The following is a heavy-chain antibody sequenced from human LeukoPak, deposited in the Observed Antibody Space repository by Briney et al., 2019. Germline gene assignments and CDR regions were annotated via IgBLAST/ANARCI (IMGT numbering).Heavy chain of an antibody. CDR3: ARDATQLGGRFDY. Sequence: PSETLSLTRTVSGGSISSYYWSWIRQPPGKGLEWIGYIYYSGSTNYNPSLKSRVTISVDTSKNQFSLKLSSVTAADTAVYYCARDATQLGGRFDYWGQGTLVTVSS. D-gene: IGHD5-18*01. CDR2: IYYSGST. CDR1: GGSISSYY. V-gene: IGHV4-59*01. J-gene: IGHJ4*02.